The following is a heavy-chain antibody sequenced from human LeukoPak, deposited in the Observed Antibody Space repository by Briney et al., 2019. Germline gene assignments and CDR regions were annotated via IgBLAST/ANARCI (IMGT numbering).Heavy chain of an antibody. V-gene: IGHV1-69*17. CDR3: AIFNSDVVVVPAAMTGMDD. Sequence: SVPGSFQDSRGTFSRYDISWVGPAPGRGVEWLGQLITIFGIANYAHKFQGRFTITAENSTSTAYIELNSLRSEDTAVYYCAIFNSDVVVVPAAMTGMDDWGQGTTVTVSS. CDR1: RGTFSRYD. D-gene: IGHD2-2*01. J-gene: IGHJ6*02. CDR2: LITIFGIA.